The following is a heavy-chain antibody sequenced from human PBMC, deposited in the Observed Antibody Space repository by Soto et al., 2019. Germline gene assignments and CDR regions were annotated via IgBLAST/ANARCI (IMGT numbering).Heavy chain of an antibody. J-gene: IGHJ4*02. CDR1: GFSLSNARMG. D-gene: IGHD1-26*01. Sequence: QVTLKESGPVLVKPTETLTLTCTVSGFSLSNARMGVSWLRHPPGKALEWLAHIFSNDDKSYSTSLKSRLTISKDTSKSQVVRTMTNMDPVDTATYYCARTLVVGAPRCYYIDYWGQGTLVPVS. CDR2: IFSNDDK. CDR3: ARTLVVGAPRCYYIDY. V-gene: IGHV2-26*01.